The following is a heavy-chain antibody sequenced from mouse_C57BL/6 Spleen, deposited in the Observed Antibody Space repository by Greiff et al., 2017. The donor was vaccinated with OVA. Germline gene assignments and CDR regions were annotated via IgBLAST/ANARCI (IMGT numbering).Heavy chain of an antibody. Sequence: QVHVKQPGAELVKPGASVKMSCKASGYTFTSYWITWVKQRPGQGLEWIGDIYPGSGSTNYNEKFKSKATLTVDTSSSTAYMQLSSLTSEDSAVYYCARWLLRDAMDYWGQGTSVTVSS. D-gene: IGHD2-3*01. CDR1: GYTFTSYW. J-gene: IGHJ4*01. CDR2: IYPGSGST. V-gene: IGHV1-55*01. CDR3: ARWLLRDAMDY.